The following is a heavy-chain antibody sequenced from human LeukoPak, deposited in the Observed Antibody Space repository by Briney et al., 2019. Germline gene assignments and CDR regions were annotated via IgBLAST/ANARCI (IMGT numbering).Heavy chain of an antibody. Sequence: PGRSLRLSCALSGFTFSSYAADCVSQPPGNGLGWVSAIRGSGGSTYNADSVKGPFTISRDNSKNQLTLQMNSLRAEDTALYYCAKDTAYGVTVTTHFDYWGQGTLVTVSS. CDR1: GFTFSSYA. V-gene: IGHV3-23*01. D-gene: IGHD4-17*01. J-gene: IGHJ4*02. CDR3: AKDTAYGVTVTTHFDY. CDR2: IRGSGGST.